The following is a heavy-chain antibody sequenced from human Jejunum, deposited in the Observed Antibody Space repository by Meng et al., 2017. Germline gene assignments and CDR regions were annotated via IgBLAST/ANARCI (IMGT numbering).Heavy chain of an antibody. Sequence: QVQLQESGPGLVKPSGTLSLTCAVSGGYINKENWWSWVRQSLERGLEWIGEIYNGGNTNYNPSLNRRVTMSVDESTNQMSLKLTSVIAADTAVYYCVRGEFAMLARFDFWGQGILVTVSS. V-gene: IGHV4-4*02. CDR1: GGYINKENW. J-gene: IGHJ4*02. D-gene: IGHD2-2*01. CDR3: VRGEFAMLARFDF. CDR2: IYNGGNT.